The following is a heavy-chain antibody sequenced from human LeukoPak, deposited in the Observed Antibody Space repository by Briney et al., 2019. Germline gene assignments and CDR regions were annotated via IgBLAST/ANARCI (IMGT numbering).Heavy chain of an antibody. D-gene: IGHD3-22*01. CDR1: GGTFSSYA. CDR3: ARGPITRYYDSSGYYGYFDY. Sequence: ASVKVSCKASGGTFSSYAISWVRQAPGQGLEWMGGIIPIFGTAKYAQKFQGRVTITADESTSTAYMELSSLRSEDTAVYYCARGPITRYYDSSGYYGYFDYWGQGTLVTVSS. J-gene: IGHJ4*02. CDR2: IIPIFGTA. V-gene: IGHV1-69*13.